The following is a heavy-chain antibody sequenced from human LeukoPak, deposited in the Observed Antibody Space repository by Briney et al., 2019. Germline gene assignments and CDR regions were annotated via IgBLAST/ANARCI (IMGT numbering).Heavy chain of an antibody. CDR1: GFTFSSYG. V-gene: IGHV3-30*18. D-gene: IGHD2-2*01. Sequence: GGSLRLSCAASGFTFSSYGMHWVRQAPGKGLEWVAVRSYDGSNKYYADSVKGRFTISRDNSKNTLYLQMNSLRAEDTAVYYCAKVVSRYCSSTSCPEDYWGQGTLVTVSS. CDR3: AKVVSRYCSSTSCPEDY. J-gene: IGHJ4*02. CDR2: RSYDGSNK.